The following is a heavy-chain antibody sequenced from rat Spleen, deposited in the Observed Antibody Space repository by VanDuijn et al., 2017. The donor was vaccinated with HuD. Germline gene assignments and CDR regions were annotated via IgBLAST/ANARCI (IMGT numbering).Heavy chain of an antibody. CDR2: ISFYEFTP. Sequence: EVQLVESGGGLVQPGRSLKLSCAASGFTFSDFYMAWVRQTPKKGLECITSISFYEFTPFYRDSVKGRFTISRYNSRNTLDLQMDSLRSEDTATYYCVRRYNTNGYWYFDVWGPGTMVTVSS. CDR3: VRRYNTNGYWYFDV. V-gene: IGHV5-22*01. CDR1: GFTFSDFY. D-gene: IGHD4-1*01. J-gene: IGHJ1*01.